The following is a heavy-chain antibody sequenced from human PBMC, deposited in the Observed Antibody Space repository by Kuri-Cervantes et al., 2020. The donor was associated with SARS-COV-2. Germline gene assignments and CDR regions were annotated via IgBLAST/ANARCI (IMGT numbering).Heavy chain of an antibody. CDR3: ARKFSPYKYCSGGSCYSLPYYGMDV. Sequence: SETLSLSCAVYGGSFSGHYWSWIRQPPGKGLEWIGEINHSGSTDYNPSLKSRVTISVDTSKNQFSLKLSSVTAADTAVYYCARKFSPYKYCSGGSCYSLPYYGMDVWGQGTTVTVSS. V-gene: IGHV4-34*01. CDR1: GGSFSGHY. D-gene: IGHD2-15*01. CDR2: INHSGST. J-gene: IGHJ6*02.